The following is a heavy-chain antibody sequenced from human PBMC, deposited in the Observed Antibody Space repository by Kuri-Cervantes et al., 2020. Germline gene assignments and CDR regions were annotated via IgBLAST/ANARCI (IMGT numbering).Heavy chain of an antibody. V-gene: IGHV1-2*02. J-gene: IGHJ5*02. CDR1: GYTFTGYY. CDR3: ARDPLLLRYFDWSINGWFDP. CDR2: INPNSGGT. D-gene: IGHD3-9*01. Sequence: ASVKVSCKASGYTFTGYYMHWVRQAPGQGLEWMGWINPNSGGTNYAQKLQGRVTMTTDTSTSTAYMELSRLRSDDTAVYYCARDPLLLRYFDWSINGWFDPWGQGTLVTVSS.